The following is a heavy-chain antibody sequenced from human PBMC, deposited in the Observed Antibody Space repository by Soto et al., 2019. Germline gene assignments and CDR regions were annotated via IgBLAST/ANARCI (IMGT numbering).Heavy chain of an antibody. J-gene: IGHJ4*02. CDR2: ISAGSSNI. Sequence: GGSLRLSCAASGFTFRTYYMIWVRQAPGKGLEWVASISAGSSNIYYAPSVKGRFTISRDNAKNLLFLQTNSLRADDTAVYYCVRQYPSSSRQFDHWGQRTLVTVSS. V-gene: IGHV3-21*01. D-gene: IGHD6-6*01. CDR3: VRQYPSSSRQFDH. CDR1: GFTFRTYY.